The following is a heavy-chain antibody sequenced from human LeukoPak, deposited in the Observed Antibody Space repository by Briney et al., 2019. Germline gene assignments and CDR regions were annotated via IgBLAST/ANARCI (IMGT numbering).Heavy chain of an antibody. CDR3: VSGDYGNY. V-gene: IGHV3-74*01. J-gene: IGHJ4*02. Sequence: PGGSLRLSCADSGFAFSSYWLHWVRQAPGKGLVWVSRVNSDGSSTNYADSVEGRFTVSRDNAKNTLFLQMNSLRVEDTALYYCVSGDYGNYWGQGTLVTVSS. CDR2: VNSDGSST. D-gene: IGHD4-17*01. CDR1: GFAFSSYW.